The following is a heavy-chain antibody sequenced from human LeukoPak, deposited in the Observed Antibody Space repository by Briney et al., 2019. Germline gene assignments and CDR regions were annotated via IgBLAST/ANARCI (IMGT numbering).Heavy chain of an antibody. CDR1: RFTFNSYA. J-gene: IGHJ4*02. V-gene: IGHV3-23*01. CDR2: IGGSNGIT. D-gene: IGHD5-12*01. CDR3: ARNENSGWGYFDY. Sequence: PWGSLRLSCAASRFTFNSYAMSWVRQAPGKGLEWVSVIGGSNGITFYVGSVKGRFTISRDNSKDTLYLQMNSLRAEDTAVYHCARNENSGWGYFDYWGQGTLVTVSS.